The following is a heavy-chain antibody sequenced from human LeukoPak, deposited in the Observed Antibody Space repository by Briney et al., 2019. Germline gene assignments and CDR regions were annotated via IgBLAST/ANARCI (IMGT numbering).Heavy chain of an antibody. CDR2: INPNSGGT. CDR1: GYTFTGYY. J-gene: IGHJ4*02. V-gene: IGHV1-2*02. Sequence: ASVKVSCKASGYTFTGYYMHWVRQAPGQGLEWMGWINPNSGGTNYAQRFQGRVTITRDTSISTAYMELSRLRSDDTAVYYCARATRRVITIFGVAPVYWGQGTLVTVSS. CDR3: ARATRRVITIFGVAPVY. D-gene: IGHD3-3*01.